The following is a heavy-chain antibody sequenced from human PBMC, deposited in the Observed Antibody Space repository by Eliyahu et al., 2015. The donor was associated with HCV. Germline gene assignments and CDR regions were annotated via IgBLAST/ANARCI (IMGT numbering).Heavy chain of an antibody. V-gene: IGHV4-4*07. CDR3: ARGVVVIKYWYFDL. Sequence: QVQLQESGPGLVKPSETLSLTCPVSGGSINXYYWSWIRQPAGKGLEWIGRIYTSGSTDYNPSFKSRVTMSADTSKKQFSLKLSSVTAADTAVYYCARGVVVIKYWYFDLWGRGTLVTVSS. CDR1: GGSINXYY. CDR2: IYTSGST. D-gene: IGHD3-22*01. J-gene: IGHJ2*01.